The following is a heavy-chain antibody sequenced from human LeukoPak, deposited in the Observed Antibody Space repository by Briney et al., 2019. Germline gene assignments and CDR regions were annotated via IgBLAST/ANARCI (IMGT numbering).Heavy chain of an antibody. Sequence: GGSLRLTCAASGFTFSSYSMNWVRQAPGKGLEWVSSISSRSTYIYYADSVKGRFTISRDNAKNSLYLQMNSLRAEDTAVYFCAKSTRAVMAMMDVWGKGTTVTVSS. V-gene: IGHV3-21*01. J-gene: IGHJ6*04. D-gene: IGHD3-16*01. CDR3: AKSTRAVMAMMDV. CDR1: GFTFSSYS. CDR2: ISSRSTYI.